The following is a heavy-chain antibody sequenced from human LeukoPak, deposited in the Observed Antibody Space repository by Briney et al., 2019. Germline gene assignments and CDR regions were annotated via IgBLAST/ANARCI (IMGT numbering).Heavy chain of an antibody. J-gene: IGHJ6*03. V-gene: IGHV1-69*06. CDR1: GYTFTSYY. D-gene: IGHD6-13*01. CDR3: ARVYSSSWYVEYYYYMDV. Sequence: GASVKVSCKASGYTFTSYYMHWVRQAPGQGLEWMGGIIPIFGTANYAQKFQGRVTITADKSTSTAYMELSSLRSEDTAVYYCARVYSSSWYVEYYYYMDVWGKGTTVTVSS. CDR2: IIPIFGTA.